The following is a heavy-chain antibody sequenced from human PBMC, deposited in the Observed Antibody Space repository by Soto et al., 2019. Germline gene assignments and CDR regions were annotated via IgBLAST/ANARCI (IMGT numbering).Heavy chain of an antibody. Sequence: QVQLVESGGGVVQPGRSLRLSCAAAGFTFSSYGMHWVRQAPGKGLEWVAVIWFDGSNKYYADSVKGRFTISRDNSKNTLYLQMNSLRAEDTAVYYCAREGSGVLGPALFDYWGQGTLVTVSS. CDR2: IWFDGSNK. CDR1: GFTFSSYG. CDR3: AREGSGVLGPALFDY. J-gene: IGHJ4*02. V-gene: IGHV3-33*01. D-gene: IGHD3-10*01.